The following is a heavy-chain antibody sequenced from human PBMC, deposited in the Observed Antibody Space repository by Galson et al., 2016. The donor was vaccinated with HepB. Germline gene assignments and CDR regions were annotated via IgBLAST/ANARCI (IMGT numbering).Heavy chain of an antibody. J-gene: IGHJ4*02. CDR2: LSGNSNFR. V-gene: IGHV3-11*06. D-gene: IGHD3-3*01. CDR3: GRVYSGYDFWRRRGYGVDY. Sequence: SLRLSCAAPGSSFSDYCMTWPLQAPGTGVGWVSSLSGNSNFRNDAGSVKGRFTISRDNAENSLYLQMNSLRVEDTAVYYCGRVYSGYDFWRRRGYGVDYWGQGTLVTVSS. CDR1: GSSFSDYC.